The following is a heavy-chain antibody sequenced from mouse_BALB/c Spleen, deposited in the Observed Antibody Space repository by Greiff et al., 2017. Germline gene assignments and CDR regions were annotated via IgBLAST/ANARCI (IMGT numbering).Heavy chain of an antibody. J-gene: IGHJ4*01. Sequence: QVQLKQSGPELVRPGVSVKISCKGSGYTFTDYAMHWVKQSLAKSLEWIGVISTYYGNTNYNQKFKGKATMTVDKSSSTAYMELARLTSEDSAIYYCARGRAYYRYDDAMDYWGQGTSVTVSS. D-gene: IGHD2-14*01. CDR2: ISTYYGNT. V-gene: IGHV1-67*01. CDR1: GYTFTDYA. CDR3: ARGRAYYRYDDAMDY.